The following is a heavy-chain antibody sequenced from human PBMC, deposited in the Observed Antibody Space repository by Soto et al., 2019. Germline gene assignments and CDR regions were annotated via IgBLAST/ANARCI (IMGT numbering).Heavy chain of an antibody. J-gene: IGHJ4*02. V-gene: IGHV4-31*03. CDR2: ISYSEST. Sequence: SETLSLTCTVSGGSISSRGYYCSWIRQFPGKGLEWIGYISYSESTDYNPSLKSRVTISADTSKNQFSLKLSSVTAADTEVYYCAGGNYYAKIGYWGQGAQVIVSS. CDR3: AGGNYYAKIGY. D-gene: IGHD3-22*01. CDR1: GGSISSRGYY.